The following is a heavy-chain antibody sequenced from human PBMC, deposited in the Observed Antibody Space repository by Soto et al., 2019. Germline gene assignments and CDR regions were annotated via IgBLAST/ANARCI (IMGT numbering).Heavy chain of an antibody. CDR2: ISGSGGST. V-gene: IGHV3-23*01. D-gene: IGHD3-22*01. J-gene: IGHJ4*02. CDR1: GFTFSSYA. CDR3: AKGYYYDSSGYYDY. Sequence: GGSLRLSCAASGFTFSSYAMSWVRQAPGKGLEWVSAISGSGGSTYYADSVKGRFTISRDNSKNTLYLQMNSLRAEDTAVYYCAKGYYYDSSGYYDYWGQGTLVTVSS.